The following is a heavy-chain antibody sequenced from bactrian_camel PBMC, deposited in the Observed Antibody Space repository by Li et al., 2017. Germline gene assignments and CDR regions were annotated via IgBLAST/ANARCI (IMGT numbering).Heavy chain of an antibody. J-gene: IGHJ4*01. D-gene: IGHD4*01. Sequence: VQLVESGGGSVQAGGSLRLSCAASGYTVSNNCMEWFRQTPEKEREFVSSIDSDGNTKYSSSVEGRFTISKDNAKNTLYLQLNSLKTEDTAMYYCAKDSPRGQWTLIATILDEYNYWGQGTQVTVS. CDR2: IDSDGNT. CDR3: AKDSPRGQWTLIATILDEYNY. V-gene: IGHV3S1*01. CDR1: GYTVSNNC.